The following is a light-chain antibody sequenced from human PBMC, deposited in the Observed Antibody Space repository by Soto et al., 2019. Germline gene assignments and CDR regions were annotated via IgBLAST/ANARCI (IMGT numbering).Light chain of an antibody. CDR3: QQYNNRPPWT. V-gene: IGKV3-15*01. CDR1: QSVSSN. CDR2: GAS. Sequence: IVITQSPGPLSVSPGERATLACRASQSVSSNLAWYQQKPGQAPRLLIYGASTRATGIPARFSGSGSGTEFTLTISSLQSEDFAVYYCQQYNNRPPWTFGQGTKVDIK. J-gene: IGKJ1*01.